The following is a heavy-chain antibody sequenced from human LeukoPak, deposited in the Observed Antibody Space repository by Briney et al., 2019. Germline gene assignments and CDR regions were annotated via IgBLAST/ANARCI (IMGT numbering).Heavy chain of an antibody. V-gene: IGHV1-2*02. CDR2: INPNSGGT. Sequence: ASVKFSCKASGYTFTGYYMHWVRQAPGQGLEWMGWINPNSGGTNYAQKFQGRVTMTRDTSISTAYMELSRLRSDDTAVYYCARGGEYGSGWYDARRFDYWGQGTLVTVSS. CDR3: ARGGEYGSGWYDARRFDY. J-gene: IGHJ4*02. CDR1: GYTFTGYY. D-gene: IGHD6-19*01.